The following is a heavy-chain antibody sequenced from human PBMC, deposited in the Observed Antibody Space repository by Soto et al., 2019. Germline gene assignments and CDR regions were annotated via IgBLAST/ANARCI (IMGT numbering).Heavy chain of an antibody. CDR3: PRRSGSSCYYYYCMDV. J-gene: IGHJ6*02. D-gene: IGHD3-10*01. V-gene: IGHV1-69*13. CDR1: GGTFSSYA. Sequence: GASVKVSCKASGGTFSSYAISWVRQAPGQGLERMGGIIPIFGTANYAQKFQGRVTITADESTSTAYMELSSLRSEDTSVSSFPRRSGSSCYYYYCMDVWGQGTTVTVSS. CDR2: IIPIFGTA.